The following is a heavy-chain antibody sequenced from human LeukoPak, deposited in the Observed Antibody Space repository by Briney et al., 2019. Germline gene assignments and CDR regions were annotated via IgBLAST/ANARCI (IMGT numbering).Heavy chain of an antibody. D-gene: IGHD3-16*01. J-gene: IGHJ2*01. CDR1: GGSISSYY. V-gene: IGHV4-4*07. CDR2: FFTNGRT. CDR3: ANSGGYYWYFDL. Sequence: SETLSLTCTVSGGSISSYYWSWIRQPAGQGLEWIGRFFTNGRTTYNPSLKSRVTMSVDTSKNQFSLKLSSVTAADTAVYYCANSGGYYWYFDLWGRGTLVTVSS.